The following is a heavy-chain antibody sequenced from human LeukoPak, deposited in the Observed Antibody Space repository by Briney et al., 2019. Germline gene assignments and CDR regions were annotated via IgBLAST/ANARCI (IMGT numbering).Heavy chain of an antibody. V-gene: IGHV4-38-2*02. Sequence: KPSETLSLTCTVSGYSISSGYYWGWIRQPPGKGLEWIGSIFHSGSTYYNPSLKSRVTISVHTSKNQFSLKLSSVTAADTAVYYCARGRRVPAAIYYYYYYMDVWGKGTTVTISS. CDR2: IFHSGST. J-gene: IGHJ6*03. CDR1: GYSISSGYY. CDR3: ARGRRVPAAIYYYYYYMDV. D-gene: IGHD2-2*01.